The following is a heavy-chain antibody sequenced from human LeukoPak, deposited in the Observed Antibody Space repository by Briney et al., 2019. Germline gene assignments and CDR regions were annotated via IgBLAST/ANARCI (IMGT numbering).Heavy chain of an antibody. J-gene: IGHJ3*02. CDR2: IKQDGSEK. CDR1: GFIFSSYW. CDR3: ARFLVATDAFDI. V-gene: IGHV3-7*01. D-gene: IGHD5-12*01. Sequence: PGGSLRLSCAGSGFIFSSYWMSWVRQSPGKGLEWVANIKQDGSEKYYVDSVKGRFTISRDNAKNSLYLQMNSLRAEDTAVYYCARFLVATDAFDIWGQGTMVTVSS.